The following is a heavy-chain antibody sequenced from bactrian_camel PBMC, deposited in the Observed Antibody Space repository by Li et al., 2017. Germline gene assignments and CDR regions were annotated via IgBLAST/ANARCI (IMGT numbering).Heavy chain of an antibody. D-gene: IGHD3*01. CDR1: DNRYC. V-gene: IGHV3S53*01. Sequence: HVQLVESGGGSVQAGGSLRLSCAYTDNRYCMGWFRQAPGKEREGVAVIDSGGSTTYADSVKGRFTISKDNAKNTLYLQMNSLKPEDTAMYYCANKGAFGGYGGSACLRPNGYKYWGQGTQVTVS. CDR2: IDSGGST. J-gene: IGHJ4*01. CDR3: ANKGAFGGYGGSACLRPNGYKY.